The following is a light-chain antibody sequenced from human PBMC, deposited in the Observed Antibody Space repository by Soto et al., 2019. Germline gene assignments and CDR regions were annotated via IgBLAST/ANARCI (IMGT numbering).Light chain of an antibody. J-gene: IGLJ3*02. CDR3: EAWDSSLSAGV. V-gene: IGLV1-51*01. CDR1: RSNIGNNY. Sequence: QSVLTQPPSVSAAPGQKVTVSCSGSRSNIGNNYVSWYQHPPGTAPKLLIYDNDKRPSGIPDRFSASKSGTSATLGITGLQTGDEADYYCEAWDSSLSAGVFGGGTK. CDR2: DND.